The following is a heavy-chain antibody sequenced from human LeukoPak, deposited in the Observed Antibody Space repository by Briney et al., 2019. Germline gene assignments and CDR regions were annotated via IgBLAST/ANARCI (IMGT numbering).Heavy chain of an antibody. V-gene: IGHV1-69*13. CDR3: ARFGAAAGDAFDI. Sequence: SVKVSCKASGYTFTGYYMNWVRQAPGQGLEWMGGIIPIFGTANYAQKFQGRVTITADESTSTAYMELSSLRSEDTAVYYCARFGAAAGDAFDIWGQGTMVTVSS. D-gene: IGHD6-13*01. CDR2: IIPIFGTA. J-gene: IGHJ3*02. CDR1: GYTFTGYY.